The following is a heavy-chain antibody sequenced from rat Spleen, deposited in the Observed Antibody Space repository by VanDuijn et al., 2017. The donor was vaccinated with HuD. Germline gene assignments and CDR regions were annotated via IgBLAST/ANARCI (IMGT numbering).Heavy chain of an antibody. CDR1: GFTFNNYW. V-gene: IGHV5-31*01. CDR3: SRTMGITYDYFDY. J-gene: IGHJ2*01. Sequence: EVQLVESGGGLVQPGRSLKLSCVASGFTFNNYWMTWIRQAPGKGLEWVASITNAAGKVHYPDSVKGRFTISRDNAKSTLNLQMDSLRSEDTATYYCSRTMGITYDYFDYWGQGVMVTVSS. CDR2: ITNAAGKV. D-gene: IGHD1-9*01.